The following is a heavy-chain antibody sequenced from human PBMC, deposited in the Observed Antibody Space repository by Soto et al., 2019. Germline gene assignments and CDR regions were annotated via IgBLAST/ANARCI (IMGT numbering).Heavy chain of an antibody. CDR3: ARNRFFDR. CDR1: GGSIRSGGYS. J-gene: IGHJ3*02. Sequence: SATPSLTCAVSGGSIRSGGYSWSWIRQPPGKGLEWIGYIYHSVSTYYNPSLKSRVTIEVDRSKNQFSLKLSSVTAADTAVYYCARNRFFDRLGKGIRVTVS. V-gene: IGHV4-30-2*01. CDR2: IYHSVST.